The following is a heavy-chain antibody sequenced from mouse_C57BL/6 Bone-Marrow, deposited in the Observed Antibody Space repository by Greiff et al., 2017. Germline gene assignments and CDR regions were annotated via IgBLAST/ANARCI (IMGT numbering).Heavy chain of an antibody. CDR2: ISPNNGGT. Sequence: EVQLQQSGPELVKPGASVKISCKASGYTFTDYYMNWVKQSHGKSLEWIGDISPNNGGTSYTQTFKGKATLTVDKSSSTAYMELRSLTSEDSAVYYCARSKFTTTVVANWYFDVWGTGTKVTVSS. CDR1: GYTFTDYY. V-gene: IGHV1-26*01. CDR3: ARSKFTTTVVANWYFDV. J-gene: IGHJ1*03. D-gene: IGHD1-1*01.